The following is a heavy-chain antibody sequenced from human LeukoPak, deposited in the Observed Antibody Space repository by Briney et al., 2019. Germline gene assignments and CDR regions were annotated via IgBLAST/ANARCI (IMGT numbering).Heavy chain of an antibody. D-gene: IGHD3-10*01. V-gene: IGHV3-7*01. CDR1: GFTFSTYW. Sequence: PGGSLRLSCAASGFTFSTYWMSWVRQAPGKGLEWVANINQDGSEKSYVDSVKGRFTISRDNAKKSLYLRMSSLRAEDTAVYYCARDRVNYFDYWGQGTLVTVSS. CDR3: ARDRVNYFDY. CDR2: INQDGSEK. J-gene: IGHJ4*02.